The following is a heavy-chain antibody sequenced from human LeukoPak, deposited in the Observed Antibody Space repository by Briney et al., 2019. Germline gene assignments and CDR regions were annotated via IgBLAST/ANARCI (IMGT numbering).Heavy chain of an antibody. CDR2: IYPGDSDT. CDR1: GYKFPSYW. Sequence: GESLKISCKASGYKFPSYWIGWVRQLPGKGLEWMGIIYPGDSDTRYSPSFQGQVTISADKSISTAYLQWSSLKASDTAMYYCASRGYYYGSGSYSGVVYWGQGTLVTVSS. J-gene: IGHJ4*02. V-gene: IGHV5-51*01. D-gene: IGHD3-10*01. CDR3: ASRGYYYGSGSYSGVVY.